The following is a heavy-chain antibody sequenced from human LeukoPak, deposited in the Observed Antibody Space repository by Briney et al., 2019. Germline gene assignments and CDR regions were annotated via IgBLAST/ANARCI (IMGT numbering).Heavy chain of an antibody. V-gene: IGHV3-9*01. J-gene: IGHJ4*02. CDR2: LCWNSGTI. D-gene: IGHD3-22*01. Sequence: PGGSLRLTCAASGFTFDDYAMHWIRQAPGKGLEWVSSLCWNSGTIDYADSVKGRFTISRDNAKNSLYLQMNSLRAEDTALYYCAKGPRYYYDSSGYYQNWGQGTLVTVSS. CDR1: GFTFDDYA. CDR3: AKGPRYYYDSSGYYQN.